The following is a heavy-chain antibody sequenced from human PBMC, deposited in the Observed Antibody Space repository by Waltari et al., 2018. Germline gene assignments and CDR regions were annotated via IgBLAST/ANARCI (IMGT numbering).Heavy chain of an antibody. CDR2: ISSRLNTI. CDR3: ATRYGSSSMDY. V-gene: IGHV3-48*03. D-gene: IGHD6-6*01. J-gene: IGHJ4*02. Sequence: EVQLVESGGGVVQTGGSLRISCEAYGFTDSIYEMNWVRQAPEKGLEWIASISSRLNTIYYADSVKGRFTISRDNAKNSLHLQMNSLRAEDTAVYYCATRYGSSSMDYWGQGTLVTVSS. CDR1: GFTDSIYE.